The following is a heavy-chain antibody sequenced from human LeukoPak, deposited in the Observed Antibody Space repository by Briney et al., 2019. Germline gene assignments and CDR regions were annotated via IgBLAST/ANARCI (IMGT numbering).Heavy chain of an antibody. D-gene: IGHD3-10*01. V-gene: IGHV4-34*01. J-gene: IGHJ4*02. CDR3: ADSYYYGSGIDY. CDR1: GESFSGYY. CDR2: INHSGST. Sequence: KPSETLSLTCAVYGESFSGYYWSWIRQPPGKGLEWIGEINHSGSTNYNPSLKSRVTISVDTSKNQFSLKLSSVTAADTAVYYCADSYYYGSGIDYWGQGTLVTVSS.